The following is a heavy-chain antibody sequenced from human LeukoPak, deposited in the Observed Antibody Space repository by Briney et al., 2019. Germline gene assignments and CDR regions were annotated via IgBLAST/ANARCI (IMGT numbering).Heavy chain of an antibody. CDR1: GFTFSDSA. V-gene: IGHV3-73*01. D-gene: IGHD4-23*01. CDR3: LRPSEGGNFFDP. CDR2: IRSKGNNYAT. Sequence: PGGSLRLSCAASGFTFSDSAIHWVRQASGKGLEWVGRIRSKGNNYATAYAASVKGRFTISRDDAKSTAYLQMNSLKAEDTAVYYCLRPSEGGNFFDPWGQGTLVIVSS. J-gene: IGHJ5*02.